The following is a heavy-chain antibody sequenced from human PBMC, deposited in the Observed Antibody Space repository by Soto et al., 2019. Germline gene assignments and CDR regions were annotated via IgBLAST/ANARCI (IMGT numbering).Heavy chain of an antibody. CDR3: ARDVAATGAARWLDP. CDR1: GFPFGSHG. J-gene: IGHJ5*02. V-gene: IGHV3-33*01. Sequence: QVQVVESGGGVVQPGTSLRLSCEASGFPFGSHGMHWVRQAPGKGLERVGFIWYDGSHEDYAASVRGRFTISRDDSKNTLYLQMDNLRGEDTGIYYCARDVAATGAARWLDPWGQGTLVSVSS. D-gene: IGHD1-1*01. CDR2: IWYDGSHE.